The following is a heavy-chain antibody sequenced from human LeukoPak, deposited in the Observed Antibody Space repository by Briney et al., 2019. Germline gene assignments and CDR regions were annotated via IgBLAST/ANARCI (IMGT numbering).Heavy chain of an antibody. V-gene: IGHV3-30-3*01. CDR1: GFTFRSYA. Sequence: PGGSLRLSCAASGFTFRSYAMHWVRQAPGKGLEWVGVILYDGSNQYYADSVKGRFTISRDNSKNTLYLQMNSLRPEDTAVYYCAKRPDDYSYGMDVWGQGTTVTVSS. J-gene: IGHJ6*02. CDR2: ILYDGSNQ. CDR3: AKRPDDYSYGMDV.